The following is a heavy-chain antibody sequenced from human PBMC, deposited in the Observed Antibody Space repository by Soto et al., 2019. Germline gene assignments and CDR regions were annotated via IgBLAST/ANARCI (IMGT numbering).Heavy chain of an antibody. Sequence: SETLSLTCTVSGYSISSGYYWGWIRQPPGKGLEWIGSIYHSGSTYYNPSLKSRVTISVDTSKNQFSLKLSSVTAADTAVYYCARAGIAVAGTTFDYWGQGTLVTVSS. CDR2: IYHSGST. CDR3: ARAGIAVAGTTFDY. J-gene: IGHJ4*02. CDR1: GYSISSGYY. V-gene: IGHV4-38-2*02. D-gene: IGHD6-19*01.